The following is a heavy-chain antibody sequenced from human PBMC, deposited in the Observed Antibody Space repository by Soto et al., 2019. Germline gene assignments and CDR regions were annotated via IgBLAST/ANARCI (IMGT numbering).Heavy chain of an antibody. CDR2: IYYSGST. Sequence: SETLSLTCTVSGGSISSSSYYWGWIRQPPGKGLEWIGSIYYSGSTYYNPSLKSRVTISVDTSKNQFSLKLSSVTAADTAVYYCARHEPPDGIVGAYYYGMDVWGQGTTVTVSS. V-gene: IGHV4-39*01. CDR3: ARHEPPDGIVGAYYYGMDV. D-gene: IGHD1-26*01. J-gene: IGHJ6*02. CDR1: GGSISSSSYY.